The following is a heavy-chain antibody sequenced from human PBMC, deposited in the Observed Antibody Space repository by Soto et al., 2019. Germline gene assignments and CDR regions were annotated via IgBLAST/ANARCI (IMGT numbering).Heavy chain of an antibody. D-gene: IGHD3-22*01. CDR1: GFTFSSYG. V-gene: IGHV3-30*18. CDR3: ANGPTYYYDSSGLDY. Sequence: QVQLVESGGGVVQPGRSLRLSCAASGFTFSSYGMHWVRQAPGKGLEWVAVISYDGSNKYYADSVKGRFTISRDNSKNTLYLQMNSLRAEDTAVYYCANGPTYYYDSSGLDYWGQGTLVTVSS. CDR2: ISYDGSNK. J-gene: IGHJ4*02.